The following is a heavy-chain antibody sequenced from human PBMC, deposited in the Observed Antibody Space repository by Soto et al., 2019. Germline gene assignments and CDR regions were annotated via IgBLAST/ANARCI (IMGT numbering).Heavy chain of an antibody. CDR2: VNPSGGSA. J-gene: IGHJ4*02. Sequence: GASVKVSCKASGYTFTNYYMHWVRQAPGQGLEWMGIVNPSGGSATYAQKLQGRVTVTGDTSTNTVYMDLSRLTSEDTAVYYCARDLSFGGRNGPLDFWGQGTLVTVSS. CDR1: GYTFTNYY. V-gene: IGHV1-46*01. CDR3: ARDLSFGGRNGPLDF. D-gene: IGHD1-26*01.